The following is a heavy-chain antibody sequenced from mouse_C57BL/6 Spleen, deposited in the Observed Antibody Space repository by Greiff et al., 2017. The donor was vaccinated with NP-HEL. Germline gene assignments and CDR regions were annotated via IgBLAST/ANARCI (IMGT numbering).Heavy chain of an antibody. CDR1: GYTFTSYW. CDR2: IDPNSGGT. J-gene: IGHJ2*01. V-gene: IGHV1-72*01. CDR3: ARSITTALED. Sequence: QVQLQQPGAELVKPGASVKLSCKASGYTFTSYWMHWVKQRPGRGLEWIGRIDPNSGGTKYNEKFKSKATLTVDKPSSTAYMQLSILTSEDSAVYYCARSITTALEDWGQGTTLTVSS. D-gene: IGHD1-2*01.